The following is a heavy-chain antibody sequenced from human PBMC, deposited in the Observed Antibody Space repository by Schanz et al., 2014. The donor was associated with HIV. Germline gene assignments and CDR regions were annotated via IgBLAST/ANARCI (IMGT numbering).Heavy chain of an antibody. D-gene: IGHD3-10*01. CDR1: GFTFSSFG. CDR3: ARENPLYYYLHGGPFDI. Sequence: QVQLVESGGGVVQPGGSLRLSCAASGFTFSSFGMHWVRQAPGKGLEWVAALFGSNEHYKESVKGRFTVSGDTSKNTVDLQMNRLRAEDTAVYYCARENPLYYYLHGGPFDIWGQGTMVTVSS. V-gene: IGHV3-30*19. CDR2: LFGSNE. J-gene: IGHJ3*02.